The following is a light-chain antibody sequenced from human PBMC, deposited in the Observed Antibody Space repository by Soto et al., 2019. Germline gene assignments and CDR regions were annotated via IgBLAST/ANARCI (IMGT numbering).Light chain of an antibody. CDR1: QSVSSSY. J-gene: IGKJ1*01. Sequence: EMVLTQSPGTLSLSPGERATLSCRASQSVSSSYLAWYQQKPGQAPRLLMYGASSRATGIPDRFSGSGSGTDFTLTISRLEPEDFALYYCQQYSSSPLTFGQGTKVDIK. V-gene: IGKV3-20*01. CDR3: QQYSSSPLT. CDR2: GAS.